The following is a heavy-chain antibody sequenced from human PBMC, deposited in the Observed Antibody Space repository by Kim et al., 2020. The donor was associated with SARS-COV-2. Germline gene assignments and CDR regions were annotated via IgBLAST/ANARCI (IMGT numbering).Heavy chain of an antibody. CDR1: GFTFSAYD. J-gene: IGHJ3*02. Sequence: GGSLRLSCATSGFTFSAYDMNWVRQAPGKGLEWLSFITKSSTTIYYTDSVEGRFTISRDNAKNSLFLQMNSLRDEDTAIYYCVRVRMRGAIDMWGQWTMV. CDR3: VRVRMRGAIDM. V-gene: IGHV3-48*02. CDR2: ITKSSTTI.